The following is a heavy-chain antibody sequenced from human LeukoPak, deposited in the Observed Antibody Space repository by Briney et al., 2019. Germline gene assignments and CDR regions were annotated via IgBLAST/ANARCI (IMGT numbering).Heavy chain of an antibody. J-gene: IGHJ5*02. CDR3: ARAFADRSWSSSWFDSNNWFDP. CDR2: INPNSGGT. CDR1: GYTFTGYY. Sequence: ASVKVSCKASGYTFTGYYMHWVRQAPGRGLEWMGWINPNSGGTNYAQKFQGRVTMTRDTSISTAYMELSRLRSDDTAVYYCARAFADRSWSSSWFDSNNWFDPWGQGTLVTVSS. D-gene: IGHD6-13*01. V-gene: IGHV1-2*02.